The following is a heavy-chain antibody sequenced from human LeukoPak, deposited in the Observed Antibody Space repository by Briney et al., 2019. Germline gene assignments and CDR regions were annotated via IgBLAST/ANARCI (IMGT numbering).Heavy chain of an antibody. V-gene: IGHV3-66*01. CDR2: LYNAGST. Sequence: GGSLRLSCVASGFTFSNKYMSWVRQAPGKGVEWVSVLYNAGSTYYTDSVKGRFTISRDNAKNSLYLQMNSLRAEDTAVYYCARDRETDAFDIWGQGTMVTVSS. J-gene: IGHJ3*02. CDR3: ARDRETDAFDI. CDR1: GFTFSNKY.